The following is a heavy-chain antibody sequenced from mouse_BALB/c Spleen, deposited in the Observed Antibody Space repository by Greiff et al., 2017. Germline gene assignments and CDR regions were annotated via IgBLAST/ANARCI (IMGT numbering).Heavy chain of an antibody. D-gene: IGHD2-4*01. J-gene: IGHJ3*01. V-gene: IGHV5-6*01. CDR1: GFTFSSYG. Sequence: EVKLMESGGDLVKPGGSLKLSCAASGFTFSSYGMSWVRQTPDKRLEWVATISSGGSYTYYPDSVKGRFTISRDNAKNTLYLQMSSLKSEDTAMYYCARHSDYDRFAYWGQGTLVTVSA. CDR3: ARHSDYDRFAY. CDR2: ISSGGSYT.